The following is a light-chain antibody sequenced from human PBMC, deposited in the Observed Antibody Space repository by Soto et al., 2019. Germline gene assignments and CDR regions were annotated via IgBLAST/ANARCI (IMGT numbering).Light chain of an antibody. CDR3: LQDSNFPSR. J-gene: IGKJ1*01. Sequence: AFQMTQSPSSLSASVGDRVTITCRASQYITTEVGWYQQTPGKAPKLLFYVASSCQSGVPSRFSGSGPPTDLTLTFSSLQANVFASYYCLQDSNFPSRFVQGTKV. V-gene: IGKV1-6*01. CDR1: QYITTE. CDR2: VAS.